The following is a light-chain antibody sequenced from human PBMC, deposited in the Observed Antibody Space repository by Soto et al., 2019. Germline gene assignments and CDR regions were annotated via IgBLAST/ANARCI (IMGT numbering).Light chain of an antibody. CDR1: QSVSSY. Sequence: EIVLTQSPATLSLSPGERATLSCRPSQSVSSYLAWYQQKPGQAPRLLIYDASNRATGIPARFSGSGSGTDFTLTISSLEPEDFAVYYCQQRKNWPPLTFGGGTKVEIK. J-gene: IGKJ4*01. CDR3: QQRKNWPPLT. V-gene: IGKV3-11*01. CDR2: DAS.